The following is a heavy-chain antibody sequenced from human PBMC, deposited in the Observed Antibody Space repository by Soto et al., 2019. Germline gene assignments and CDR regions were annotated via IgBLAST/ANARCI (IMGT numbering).Heavy chain of an antibody. CDR1: GFRFSSYG. V-gene: IGHV3-33*05. CDR2: ISGDGSNT. CDR3: ARDNNPEN. D-gene: IGHD1-20*01. Sequence: GGSLRLSCRTSGFRFSSYGMHWVRQAPGKGPEWVAFISGDGSNTEYVDSVRGRFTVSRDNAKNTLYLQMNSLRAEDTAVYYCARDNNPENWGMETLVT. J-gene: IGHJ4*02.